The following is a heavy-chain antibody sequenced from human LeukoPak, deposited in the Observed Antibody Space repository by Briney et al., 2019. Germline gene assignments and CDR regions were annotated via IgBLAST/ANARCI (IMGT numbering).Heavy chain of an antibody. V-gene: IGHV3-21*01. CDR3: AALTGPFFDY. D-gene: IGHD1-14*01. Sequence: GGSLRLSCAASGFTFSSYSMNWVRQAPGKGLEWVSYISSSSSYIYYADSVKGRFTISRDNAKNSLYLQMNSLRAEDTAVYYCAALTGPFFDYWGQGTLVTVSS. CDR1: GFTFSSYS. CDR2: ISSSSSYI. J-gene: IGHJ4*02.